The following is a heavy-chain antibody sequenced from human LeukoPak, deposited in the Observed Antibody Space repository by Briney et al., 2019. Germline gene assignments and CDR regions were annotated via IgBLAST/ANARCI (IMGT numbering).Heavy chain of an antibody. V-gene: IGHV4-39*01. D-gene: IGHD3-22*01. CDR2: IYYSGST. CDR3: ARLSITMIDRVAFDI. Sequence: SSETLSLTCTVSGGSISSSSYYWGWIRQPPGKGLEWIGSIYYSGSTYYNPSLKSRVTISVDTSKNQFSLNLSSVTAADTAVYYCARLSITMIDRVAFDIWGQGTMVTVSS. J-gene: IGHJ3*02. CDR1: GGSISSSSYY.